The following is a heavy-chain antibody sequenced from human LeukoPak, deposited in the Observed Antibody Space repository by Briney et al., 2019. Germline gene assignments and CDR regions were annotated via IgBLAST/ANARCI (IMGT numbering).Heavy chain of an antibody. V-gene: IGHV4-30-2*01. CDR2: IYHSGST. J-gene: IGHJ4*02. D-gene: IGHD3-3*01. CDR1: GGSTSSGSYY. CDR3: ARARVLRFSPPHTDFDY. Sequence: PSETLSLTCTVSGGSTSSGSYYWSWIRQPPGKGLEWIGYIYHSGSTYYNPSLKSRVTISVDRSKNQFSLKLSSVTAADTAVYYCARARVLRFSPPHTDFDYWGQGTLVTVSS.